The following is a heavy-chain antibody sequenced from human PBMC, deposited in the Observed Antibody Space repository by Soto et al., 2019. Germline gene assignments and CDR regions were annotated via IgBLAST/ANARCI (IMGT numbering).Heavy chain of an antibody. CDR3: AKDRKSYGWLTYYFDY. CDR1: GFTFSSYA. Sequence: PGGSLRLSCAASGFTFSSYAMSWVRQAPGKGLEWVSAISGSGGSTYYADSVKGRFTISRDNSKNTLYLQMNSLRAEDTAVYYCAKDRKSYGWLTYYFDYWGQGTLVTVSS. CDR2: ISGSGGST. V-gene: IGHV3-23*01. D-gene: IGHD6-19*01. J-gene: IGHJ4*02.